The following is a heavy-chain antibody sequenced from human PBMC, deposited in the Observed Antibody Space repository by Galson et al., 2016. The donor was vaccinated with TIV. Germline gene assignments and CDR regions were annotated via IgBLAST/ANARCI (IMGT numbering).Heavy chain of an antibody. Sequence: PALVKPTQTVTLTCTFSGFSLSSNGVGVGWIRQPPGKALEWLALIYWDDEKRYNPSLESRLSIIKDTSKNKVVLTLTNVDPVDTATYYCAHRRPLTYYFDFWGQGALSPSPQ. CDR1: GFSLSSNGVG. D-gene: IGHD2-21*01. CDR3: AHRRPLTYYFDF. V-gene: IGHV2-5*02. J-gene: IGHJ4*02. CDR2: IYWDDEK.